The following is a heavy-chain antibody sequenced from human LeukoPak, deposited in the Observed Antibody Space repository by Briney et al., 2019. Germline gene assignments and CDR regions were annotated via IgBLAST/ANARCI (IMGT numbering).Heavy chain of an antibody. CDR1: GYSFTNYW. Sequence: GESLKISCKGSGYSFTNYWIGWVRQVPGKGLEWNATTYPGGPDPRSSPSFQGQVTISADKSISTAYLQWSSLKASDTAIYYCARRTDRSFWYLDYWGQGTLVTVSS. J-gene: IGHJ4*02. CDR3: ARRTDRSFWYLDY. CDR2: TYPGGPDP. V-gene: IGHV5-51*01.